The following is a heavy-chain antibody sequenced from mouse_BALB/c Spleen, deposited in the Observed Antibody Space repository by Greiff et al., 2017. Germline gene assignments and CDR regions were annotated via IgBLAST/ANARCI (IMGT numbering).Heavy chain of an antibody. CDR2: ISYDGSN. D-gene: IGHD1-1*01. CDR1: GYSITSGYY. J-gene: IGHJ2*01. Sequence: EVQLQQSGPGLVKPSQSLSLTCSVTGYSITSGYYWNWIRQFPGNKLEWMGYISYDGSNNYNPSLKNRISITRDTSKNQFFLKLNSVTTEDTATYYCAKYYYGLFDYWGQGTTLTVSS. CDR3: AKYYYGLFDY. V-gene: IGHV3-6*02.